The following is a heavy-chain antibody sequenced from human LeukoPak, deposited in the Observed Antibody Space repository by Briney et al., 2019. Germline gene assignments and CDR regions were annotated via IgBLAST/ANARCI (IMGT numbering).Heavy chain of an antibody. CDR2: ISSSSSYT. J-gene: IGHJ3*02. CDR1: GFTFSDYY. CDR3: ERGPSGVDAFDI. Sequence: GGSLRLSCAASGFTFSDYYMSWIRQAPGKGLEWVSYISSSSSYTNYADSVKGRFTISRDNAKNSLYLQMNSLRAEDTAVYYCERGPSGVDAFDIWGQGTMVTVSS. V-gene: IGHV3-11*03.